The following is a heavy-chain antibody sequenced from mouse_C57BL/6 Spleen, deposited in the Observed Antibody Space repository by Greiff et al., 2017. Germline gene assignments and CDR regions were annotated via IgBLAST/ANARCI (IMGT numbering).Heavy chain of an antibody. CDR1: GYTFTSYW. Sequence: QVQLQQPGAELVKPGASVKLSCKASGYTFTSYWMQWVKQRPGQGLEWIGEIDPSDSYTNYNQKFKGKATLTVDTSSSTAYMQLSSLTSEDSAVYYCARWPISTVVFDYWGQGTTLTVSS. CDR2: IDPSDSYT. J-gene: IGHJ2*01. CDR3: ARWPISTVVFDY. D-gene: IGHD1-1*01. V-gene: IGHV1-50*01.